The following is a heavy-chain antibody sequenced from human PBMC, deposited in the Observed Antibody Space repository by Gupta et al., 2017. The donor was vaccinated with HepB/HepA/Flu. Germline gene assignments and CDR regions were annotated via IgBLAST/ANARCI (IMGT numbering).Heavy chain of an antibody. CDR3: AREWQGYCSSTSCYGWFDP. CDR1: GGTFSSYA. J-gene: IGHJ5*02. D-gene: IGHD2-2*01. Sequence: QVQLVQSGAEVKKPGSSVKVSCKASGGTFSSYAISWVRQAPGQGLEWMGRVIPILGIANYAQKFQGRVTITADKSTSTAYMELSSLRSEETAVYYCAREWQGYCSSTSCYGWFDPWGQGTLVTVSS. CDR2: VIPILGIA. V-gene: IGHV1-69*04.